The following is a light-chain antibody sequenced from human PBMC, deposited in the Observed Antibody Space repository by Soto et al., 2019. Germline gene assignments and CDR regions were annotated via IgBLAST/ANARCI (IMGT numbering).Light chain of an antibody. CDR1: QSVSSSY. V-gene: IGKV3-20*01. CDR3: QQYRSSPLFT. Sequence: EIVLTHSPGTLSLSPGERATLSCRASQSVSSSYLAWYQQKPGQAPRLLIYDASSRATCIPDRFSGSGSGTDFTLTISRLEPEDFAVYYCQQYRSSPLFTFGPGTKVDIK. J-gene: IGKJ3*01. CDR2: DAS.